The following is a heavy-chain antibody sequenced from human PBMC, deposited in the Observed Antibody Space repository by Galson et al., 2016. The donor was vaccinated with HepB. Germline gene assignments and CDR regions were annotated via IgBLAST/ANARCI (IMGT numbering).Heavy chain of an antibody. V-gene: IGHV3-21*01. CDR2: ISSSSSYL. CDR1: GLSFHTYS. D-gene: IGHD3-10*01. J-gene: IGHJ3*01. CDR3: ARTRRDRYYYGSGTFTNAFDL. Sequence: SLRLSCAASGLSFHTYSMNWVRQAPGKGLEWVSSISSSSSYLYYADSVKGRFSISRDNAKKSLFLQMNSLRVEDTAVYYCARTRRDRYYYGSGTFTNAFDLWGQGTVVSVSS.